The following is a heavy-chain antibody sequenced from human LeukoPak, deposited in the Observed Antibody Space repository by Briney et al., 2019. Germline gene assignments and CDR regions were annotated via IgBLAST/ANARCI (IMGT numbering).Heavy chain of an antibody. D-gene: IGHD5-18*01. CDR3: ARHTAFGSWSSFYYYYMDV. V-gene: IGHV4-39*01. CDR2: MYYSGST. Sequence: PSETLSLTCTVSGVSISSSSYYWGWIRQPPGKGLEWIVSMYYSGSTYYNPSFRSRVTMSVDTSKNQVSLKLSSVTAADTAVYYCARHTAFGSWSSFYYYYMDVWGKGTTVTVSS. CDR1: GVSISSSSYY. J-gene: IGHJ6*03.